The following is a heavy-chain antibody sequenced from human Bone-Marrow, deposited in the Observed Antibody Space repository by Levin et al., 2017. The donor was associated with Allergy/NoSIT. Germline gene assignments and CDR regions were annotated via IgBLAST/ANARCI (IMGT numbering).Heavy chain of an antibody. CDR3: ARGGLFGNSSPLDY. Sequence: PGGSLRLSCAASGFTVSRIYMSWVRQAPGKGLEWVSVIYSGGSTFSGDSVKDRFTISRDNSKNMLYLQMNSLRADDTAVYYCARGGLFGNSSPLDYWGQGTLVTVSS. CDR2: IYSGGST. J-gene: IGHJ4*02. D-gene: IGHD6-6*01. CDR1: GFTVSRIY. V-gene: IGHV3-53*01.